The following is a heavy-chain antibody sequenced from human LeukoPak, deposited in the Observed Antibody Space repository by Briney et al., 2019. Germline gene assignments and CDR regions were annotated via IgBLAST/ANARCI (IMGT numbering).Heavy chain of an antibody. J-gene: IGHJ4*02. Sequence: PGGSLRFSGEAPGLTFSNYYMSWIRQPPGKGLEWVSYISSSGSTIYYADSVKGRFTISRDNAKNSLYLQMNSLRAEDTAVYYCARGYWYFDYWGQGTLVTVSS. CDR3: ARGYWYFDY. CDR1: GLTFSNYY. V-gene: IGHV3-11*04. D-gene: IGHD2-21*01. CDR2: ISSSGSTI.